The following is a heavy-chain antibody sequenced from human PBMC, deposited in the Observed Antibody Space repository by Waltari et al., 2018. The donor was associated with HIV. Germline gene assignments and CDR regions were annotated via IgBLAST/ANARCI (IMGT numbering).Heavy chain of an antibody. V-gene: IGHV3-48*03. CDR3: ARDGSSYYGLDY. D-gene: IGHD1-26*01. J-gene: IGHJ4*02. Sequence: EVQVVESGGGLVQHGGSLRRSCAAAGFTFSTCEMNWVRQAPGKGLEWVSYISSSGSTIYYADSVKGRFTISRDNAKNSLYLQMNSLRAEDTAVYFCARDGSSYYGLDYWGRGTLVTVSS. CDR2: ISSSGSTI. CDR1: GFTFSTCE.